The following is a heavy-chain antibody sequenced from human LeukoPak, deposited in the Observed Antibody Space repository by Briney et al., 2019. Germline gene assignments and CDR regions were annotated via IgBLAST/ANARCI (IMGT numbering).Heavy chain of an antibody. CDR3: AGRVYYYDSSGYRLDAFDI. D-gene: IGHD3-22*01. V-gene: IGHV1-69*05. CDR1: GGTFSSYA. J-gene: IGHJ3*02. CDR2: IIPIFGTA. Sequence: SVKVSCKASGGTFSSYAISWVRQAPGQGLGWMGGIIPIFGTANYAQKFQGRVTITTDESTSTAYMELSSLRSEDTAVYYCAGRVYYYDSSGYRLDAFDIWGQGTMVTVSS.